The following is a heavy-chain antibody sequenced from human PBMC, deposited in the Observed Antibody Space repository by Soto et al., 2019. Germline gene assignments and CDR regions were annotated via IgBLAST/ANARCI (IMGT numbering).Heavy chain of an antibody. CDR3: ARDPITIFGVVNHYFDY. V-gene: IGHV1-46*01. CDR1: GYTFTSYY. Sequence: ASVKVSCKASGYTFTSYYMHWVRQAPGQGLEWMRIINPSGGSTSYAQKFQGRVTMTRDTSTSTVYMELSSLRSEDTAVYYCARDPITIFGVVNHYFDYWGQGTLVTVSS. CDR2: INPSGGST. J-gene: IGHJ4*02. D-gene: IGHD3-3*01.